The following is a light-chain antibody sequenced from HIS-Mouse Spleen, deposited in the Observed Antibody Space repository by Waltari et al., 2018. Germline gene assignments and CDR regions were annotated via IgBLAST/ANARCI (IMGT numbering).Light chain of an antibody. J-gene: IGLJ3*02. V-gene: IGLV2-14*01. CDR3: SSYTSSSTRV. CDR2: EVS. CDR1: SSDVGGYNY. Sequence: QSALTQPASVSGSPGQSITISCTGTSSDVGGYNYVSWYQQHPGEAPKRMIYEVSNRPSGVSQRFSGYKSGNTASLTISGLQAEDEAYYYCSSYTSSSTRVFGGGTKLTVL.